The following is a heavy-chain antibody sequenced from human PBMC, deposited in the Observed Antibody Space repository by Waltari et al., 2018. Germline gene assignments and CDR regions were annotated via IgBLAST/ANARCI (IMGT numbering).Heavy chain of an antibody. CDR2: IIPILGIA. CDR3: ARTRFLEWLPNYYYYMDV. CDR1: GGSFSSYA. V-gene: IGHV1-69*04. J-gene: IGHJ6*03. D-gene: IGHD3-3*01. Sequence: QVQLVQSGAEVKKPGSSVQISCKASGGSFSSYAISWVRQAPGQGLEWMGGIIPILGIANYAQKFQGRFTITADETTSTAYMEVSSLRSEDTAVYYCARTRFLEWLPNYYYYMDVWGKGTTVTVSS.